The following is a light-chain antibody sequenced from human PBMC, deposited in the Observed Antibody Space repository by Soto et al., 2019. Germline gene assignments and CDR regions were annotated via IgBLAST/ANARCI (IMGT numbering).Light chain of an antibody. V-gene: IGKV3-11*01. J-gene: IGKJ3*01. Sequence: IVLTQSPATLSLSPGERATLSCRASQSVRNYLALYQQKPGQAPRLLIYDASNRAAGIPARFSGSGSGTDFNLTISSLEPEDFALYYCQQRSSWPRVTFGPGTKVDIK. CDR1: QSVRNY. CDR2: DAS. CDR3: QQRSSWPRVT.